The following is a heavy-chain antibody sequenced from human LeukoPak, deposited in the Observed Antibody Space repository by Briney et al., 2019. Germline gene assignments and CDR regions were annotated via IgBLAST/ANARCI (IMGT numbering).Heavy chain of an antibody. CDR3: AKGMGYASGSSYSNYYYMDV. V-gene: IGHV3-23*01. D-gene: IGHD3-10*01. J-gene: IGHJ6*03. CDR2: ISRSGGST. Sequence: GGSLRLSCTASGFTFGDYAMTWVRQAPGKGLEWVSSISRSGGSTHYADSVKGRFTISRDNSKNMLSLQMNSLRAEDTAVYYCAKGMGYASGSSYSNYYYMDVWGKGTTVTISS. CDR1: GFTFGDYA.